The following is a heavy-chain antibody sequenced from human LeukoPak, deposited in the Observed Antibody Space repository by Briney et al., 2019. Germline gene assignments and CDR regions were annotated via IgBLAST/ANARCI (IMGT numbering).Heavy chain of an antibody. Sequence: GGSLRLSCAASGFTVSSNYMSWVRQAPGKGLEWVGRIKSKTDGGTTDYAAPVKGRFTISRDDSKNTLYLQMNSLKTEDTAVYYCTTDVVTVTTMFDPWGQGTLVTVSS. CDR2: IKSKTDGGTT. D-gene: IGHD4-17*01. J-gene: IGHJ5*02. CDR1: GFTVSSNY. V-gene: IGHV3-15*01. CDR3: TTDVVTVTTMFDP.